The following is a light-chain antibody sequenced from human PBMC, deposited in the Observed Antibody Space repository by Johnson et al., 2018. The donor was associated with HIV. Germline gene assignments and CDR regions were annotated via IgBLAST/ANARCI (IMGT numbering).Light chain of an antibody. Sequence: QSVLTQPPSVSAAPGQKVTISCSGSTSNIGNNYVSWYQQLPGTAPKLLIYEKNKRPSGIPDRFSASKSGTSATLVITGLQTGDEADYYCGTWDSSLSAHFVFGTGSRGT. CDR1: TSNIGNNY. CDR3: GTWDSSLSAHFV. CDR2: EKN. V-gene: IGLV1-51*02. J-gene: IGLJ1*01.